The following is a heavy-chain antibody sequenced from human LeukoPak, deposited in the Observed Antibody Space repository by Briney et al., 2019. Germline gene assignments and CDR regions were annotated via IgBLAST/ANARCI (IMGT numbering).Heavy chain of an antibody. CDR1: GYTFTSYG. J-gene: IGHJ6*03. Sequence: ASVNVSCKASGYTFTSYGISWVRQAPGQGREWMGWISAYNGNTNYAQKLQGRVTMTTDTSTSTAYMELRSLRSDDTAVYYCARDRAWAFTVGYYYYYYMDVWGKGTTVTVSS. CDR2: ISAYNGNT. CDR3: ARDRAWAFTVGYYYYYYMDV. D-gene: IGHD4-11*01. V-gene: IGHV1-18*01.